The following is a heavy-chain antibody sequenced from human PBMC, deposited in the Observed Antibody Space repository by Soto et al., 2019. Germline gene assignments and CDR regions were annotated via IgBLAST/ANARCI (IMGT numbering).Heavy chain of an antibody. Sequence: PGGSLRLSCAASGFTFSRYGMHWVRQAPGKGLEWVAVISYDGSNKYYADSVKGRFPSSKYNSGNKRCLQMNSLRAEDTALYYWAKDIRIAAAAPFGWVAPQGQGTRVSVSS. CDR1: GFTFSRYG. D-gene: IGHD6-13*01. CDR2: ISYDGSNK. J-gene: IGHJ5*02. CDR3: AKDIRIAAAAPFGWVAP. V-gene: IGHV3-30*18.